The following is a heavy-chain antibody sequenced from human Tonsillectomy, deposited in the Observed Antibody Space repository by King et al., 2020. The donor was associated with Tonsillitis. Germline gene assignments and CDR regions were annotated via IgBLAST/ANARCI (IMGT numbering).Heavy chain of an antibody. Sequence: QLQESGPGLVKPSQTLSLTCTVSGGSISSGGYYWSWIRQHPGKGLEGIGYIYYSGSTYYNPSLKSRVTISVDTSKNQFSLKLSSVTAADTAVYYCARDDRDYYGFTRFQHWGQGTLVTVSS. CDR2: IYYSGST. D-gene: IGHD3-10*01. CDR3: ARDDRDYYGFTRFQH. CDR1: GGSISSGGYY. V-gene: IGHV4-31*03. J-gene: IGHJ1*01.